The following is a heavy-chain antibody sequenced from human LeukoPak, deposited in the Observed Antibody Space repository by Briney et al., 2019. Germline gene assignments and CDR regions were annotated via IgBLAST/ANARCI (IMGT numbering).Heavy chain of an antibody. J-gene: IGHJ4*02. Sequence: GGSLRLSCAASGFTFSSYGMSWVRQAPGKGLEWVSVIYSGGSTFYADSVKGRFTISRDNSKNTLYLQMNSLRAEDTAVYYCARGGVSWFGDPYYFDYWGQGTLVTVSS. V-gene: IGHV3-66*01. D-gene: IGHD3-10*01. CDR1: GFTFSSYG. CDR3: ARGGVSWFGDPYYFDY. CDR2: IYSGGST.